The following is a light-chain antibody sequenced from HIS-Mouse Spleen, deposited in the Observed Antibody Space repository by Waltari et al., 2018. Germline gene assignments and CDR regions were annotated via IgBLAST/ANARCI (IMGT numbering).Light chain of an antibody. CDR1: QSISSY. CDR2: AAS. CDR3: QQSYSTPWT. V-gene: IGKV1-39*01. Sequence: DIQMTQSPSYLYASVGDRDTITCRASQSISSYLNWYQQKPGKAPKLLNYAASSLQSGVPSRFSGSGSGTDFTLTISSLQPEDFATYYCQQSYSTPWTFGQGTKVEIK. J-gene: IGKJ1*01.